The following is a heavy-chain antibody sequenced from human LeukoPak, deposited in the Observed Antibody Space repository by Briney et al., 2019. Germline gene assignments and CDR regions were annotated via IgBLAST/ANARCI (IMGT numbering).Heavy chain of an antibody. CDR2: ISSSGSTI. J-gene: IGHJ6*02. V-gene: IGHV3-11*01. Sequence: PGGSLRLSCAASGFTFSDYYMSWIRQAPGKGLEWVSYISSSGSTIYSADSVKGRFTISRDNAKNSLYLQMNSLRAEDTAVYYCARSLDSYDFWSGYAYYYYGMDVWGQGTTVTVSS. CDR3: ARSLDSYDFWSGYAYYYYGMDV. CDR1: GFTFSDYY. D-gene: IGHD3-3*01.